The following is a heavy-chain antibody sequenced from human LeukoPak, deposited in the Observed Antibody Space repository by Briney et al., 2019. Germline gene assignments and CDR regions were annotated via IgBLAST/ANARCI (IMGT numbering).Heavy chain of an antibody. V-gene: IGHV1-2*02. CDR2: INPNSGGT. Sequence: ASVKVSCKASGYTLTGYYMHWVRQAPGQGLEWMGWINPNSGGTNYAQKFQGRVTMTRDTSISSAYMELSRLRSDDTAVYYCVGDLYDFWRGVGCYWGQGTLVTVSS. CDR1: GYTLTGYY. D-gene: IGHD3-3*01. J-gene: IGHJ4*02. CDR3: VGDLYDFWRGVGCY.